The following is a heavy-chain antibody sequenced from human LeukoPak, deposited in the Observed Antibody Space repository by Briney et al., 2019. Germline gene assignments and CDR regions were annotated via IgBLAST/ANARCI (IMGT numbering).Heavy chain of an antibody. CDR3: ARSSGGYSYGYSFDY. J-gene: IGHJ4*02. Sequence: GGSLRLSCAASGFTFSSYAMSWVCQAPGKGLEWVSAISGSGGSTYYADSVKGRFTISRDNSKNTLYLQMNSLRAEDTAVYYCARSSGGYSYGYSFDYWGQGTLVTVSS. D-gene: IGHD5-18*01. V-gene: IGHV3-23*01. CDR2: ISGSGGST. CDR1: GFTFSSYA.